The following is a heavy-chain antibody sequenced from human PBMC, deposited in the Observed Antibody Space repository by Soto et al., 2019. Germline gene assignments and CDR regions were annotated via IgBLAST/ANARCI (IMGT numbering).Heavy chain of an antibody. J-gene: IGHJ5*02. CDR2: IYSSGST. CDR3: ARGQRFSDWFDP. CDR1: GGAINSYY. D-gene: IGHD3-3*01. V-gene: IGHV4-4*07. Sequence: SETLSLTCTVSGGAINSYYWSWIRQPAGKGLEWIGRIYSSGSTKYNPSLQSRVTMSLDTSKNQFSRRLTSVTAADTAVYYCARGQRFSDWFDPWGQGTLVTVSS.